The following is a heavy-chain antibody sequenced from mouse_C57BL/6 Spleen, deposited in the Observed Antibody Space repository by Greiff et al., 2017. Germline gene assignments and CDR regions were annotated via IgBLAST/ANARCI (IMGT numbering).Heavy chain of an antibody. CDR1: GFSLTSYG. D-gene: IGHD2-4*01. V-gene: IGHV2-2*01. CDR3: ARTLYYDYDFYYAMDY. J-gene: IGHJ4*01. Sequence: QVQLQQSGPGLVQPSQSLSITCTVSGFSLTSYGVHWVRQSPGKGLEWLGVIWSGGSTDYNAAFISRLSISKDNSKSQVFFKMNSLQADDTAIYYCARTLYYDYDFYYAMDYWGQGTSVTVSS. CDR2: IWSGGST.